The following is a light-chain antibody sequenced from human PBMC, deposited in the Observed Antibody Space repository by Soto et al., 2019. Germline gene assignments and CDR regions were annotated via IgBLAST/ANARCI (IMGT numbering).Light chain of an antibody. CDR2: LNSDGSH. V-gene: IGLV4-69*01. CDR1: RGTGNYA. Sequence: QAVVTQSPSASASLGASVKLTSTLSRGTGNYAIACHRQQPEKGPRYLMVLNSDGSHSKGDGIPDRFSGSSSGAERYLTISSLQSEDEADYYCQTWGTGNWVFGGGTKLTVL. J-gene: IGLJ3*02. CDR3: QTWGTGNWV.